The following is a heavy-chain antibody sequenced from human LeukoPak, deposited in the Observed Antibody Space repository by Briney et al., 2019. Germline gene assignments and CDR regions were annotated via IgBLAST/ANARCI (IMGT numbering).Heavy chain of an antibody. V-gene: IGHV1-69*01. Sequence: SVKVSRKASGGTFSSYAISWVRQAPGQGLEWMGGIIPIFGTANYAQKFQGRVTITAYESTSTAYMELSSLRSEDTAVYYCASCRYYEGQHQAFDIWGQGTMVTVSS. J-gene: IGHJ3*02. CDR2: IIPIFGTA. D-gene: IGHD1-26*01. CDR3: ASCRYYEGQHQAFDI. CDR1: GGTFSSYA.